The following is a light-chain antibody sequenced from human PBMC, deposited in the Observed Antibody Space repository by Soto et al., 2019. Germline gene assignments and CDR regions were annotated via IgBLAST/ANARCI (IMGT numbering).Light chain of an antibody. Sequence: EIVLTQSLGTLSLSPGERATLSCRSSQSVNSNYLAWYQQKPGQAPRLLIYAASSRAAGFPDRFSGSGSETDFTLTISRLEPEDFAVYYCQQYGGSPWTFGQGTKVEIK. J-gene: IGKJ1*01. CDR2: AAS. CDR1: QSVNSNY. CDR3: QQYGGSPWT. V-gene: IGKV3-20*01.